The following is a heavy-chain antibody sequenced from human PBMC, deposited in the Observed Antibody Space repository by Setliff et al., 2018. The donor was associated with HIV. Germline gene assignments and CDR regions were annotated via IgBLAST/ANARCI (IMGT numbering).Heavy chain of an antibody. CDR1: GLTSNRYW. CDR3: AKISFDRRASNSGPVYPLFDY. D-gene: IGHD3-22*01. J-gene: IGHJ4*02. Sequence: GSLRLSCVPSGLTSNRYWMSWVRQVPGKGLEWVSGISVGADTTNYADSVKGRFTISRDNSKNMVFLQMNSLRGEDTALYFCAKISFDRRASNSGPVYPLFDYWGQGTLVTVSS. V-gene: IGHV3-23*01. CDR2: ISVGADTT.